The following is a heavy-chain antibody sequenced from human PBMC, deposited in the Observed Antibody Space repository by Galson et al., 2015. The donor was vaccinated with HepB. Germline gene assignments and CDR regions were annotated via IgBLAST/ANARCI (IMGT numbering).Heavy chain of an antibody. CDR1: GFSISNYE. CDR2: ISTNSGVM. CDR3: TRADVVTEYFSGL. D-gene: IGHD3-9*01. V-gene: IGHV3-48*03. Sequence: SLRLSCAASGFSISNYELHWVRQAPGKGLEWISYISTNSGVMSNADTARGRFTVSRDNAKKSLYLHMTSLRAEDTAVYYCTRADVVTEYFSGLWGQGTLVTVSS. J-gene: IGHJ4*02.